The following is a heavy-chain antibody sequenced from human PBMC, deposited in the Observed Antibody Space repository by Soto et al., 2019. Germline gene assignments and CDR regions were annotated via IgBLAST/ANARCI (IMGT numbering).Heavy chain of an antibody. CDR1: GFTSSSCA. Sequence: PGGSLRLSCAASGFTSSSCAMSWVRQAPGKGLEWVSAISGSCSNTYYADSVKGRFTISRDNSKNTLFLQVNSLRAWDTAVYYCPKALRPFAWLVRPLNEMHVWGPGTTVNVSS. CDR3: PKALRPFAWLVRPLNEMHV. CDR2: ISGSCSNT. V-gene: IGHV3-23*01. J-gene: IGHJ6*02. D-gene: IGHD3-9*01.